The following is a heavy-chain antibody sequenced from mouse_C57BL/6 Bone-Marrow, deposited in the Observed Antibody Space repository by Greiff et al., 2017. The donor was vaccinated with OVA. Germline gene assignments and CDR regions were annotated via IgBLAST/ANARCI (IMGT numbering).Heavy chain of an antibody. Sequence: QVQLKESGAELMKPGASVKLSCKATGYTFTGYWIAWVKQRPGHGLEWLGEILPGSGSTTYNEKFKGKATLPADTSSNTAYMQLSSLTTEDSAIYDCAEEGGWLRQWYFDVWGTGTTVTVSS. CDR1: GYTFTGYW. D-gene: IGHD2-2*01. CDR3: AEEGGWLRQWYFDV. V-gene: IGHV1-9*01. J-gene: IGHJ1*03. CDR2: ILPGSGST.